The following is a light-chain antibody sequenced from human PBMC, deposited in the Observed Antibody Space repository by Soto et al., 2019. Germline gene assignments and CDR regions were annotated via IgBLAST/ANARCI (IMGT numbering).Light chain of an antibody. CDR1: QTVNNNY. Sequence: TQSPSTLSLSPGERATLSCRASQTVNNNYLAWYQQIPGQAPRLLISGASGRATGTPDRFSGSASGTDFTLTISRLEPEDFAVYYCQQYGSSPLTFGGGTKVEIK. CDR3: QQYGSSPLT. J-gene: IGKJ4*01. V-gene: IGKV3-20*01. CDR2: GAS.